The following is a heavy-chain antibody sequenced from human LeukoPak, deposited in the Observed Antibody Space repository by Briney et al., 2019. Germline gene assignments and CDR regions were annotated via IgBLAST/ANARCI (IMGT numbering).Heavy chain of an antibody. D-gene: IGHD3-3*01. Sequence: SVKVSCKASGGTFSSYAISWVRQAPGQGLEWMGRIIPILGIANYAQKFQGRVTITADKSTSTAYMELSSLRSEDTAVYYCAREGIFGGLGWYFDLWGRGTLVTVSS. J-gene: IGHJ2*01. CDR1: GGTFSSYA. CDR2: IIPILGIA. CDR3: AREGIFGGLGWYFDL. V-gene: IGHV1-69*04.